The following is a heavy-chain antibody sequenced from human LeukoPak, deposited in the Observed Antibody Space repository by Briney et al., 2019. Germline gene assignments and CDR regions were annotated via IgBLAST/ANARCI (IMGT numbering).Heavy chain of an antibody. CDR1: GGTFSSYA. V-gene: IGHV1-8*02. Sequence: ASVKVSCKASGGTFSSYAINWVRQATGQGLEWMGWMNPNSGNTGYAQKFQGRVTMTRNTSISTAYMELSSLRSEDTAVYYCARTGRDGEDFDYWGQGTLVTVSS. J-gene: IGHJ4*02. CDR2: MNPNSGNT. CDR3: ARTGRDGEDFDY. D-gene: IGHD3-10*01.